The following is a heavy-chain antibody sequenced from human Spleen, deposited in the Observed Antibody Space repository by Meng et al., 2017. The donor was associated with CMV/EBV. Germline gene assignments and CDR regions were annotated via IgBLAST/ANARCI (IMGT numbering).Heavy chain of an antibody. CDR3: AKGYNYGRFDY. V-gene: IGHV3-23*03. Sequence: SCAASGFTFSSYAMRWVRQAPGKGLEWVSVIYSGGSSTYYADSVKGRFTISRDNSKNTLYLQMNSLRAEDTAVYYCAKGYNYGRFDYWGQGTLVTVSS. CDR1: GFTFSSYA. J-gene: IGHJ4*02. D-gene: IGHD5-18*01. CDR2: IYSGGSST.